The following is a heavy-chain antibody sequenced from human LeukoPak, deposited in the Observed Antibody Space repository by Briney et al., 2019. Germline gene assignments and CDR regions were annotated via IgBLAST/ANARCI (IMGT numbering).Heavy chain of an antibody. CDR3: ARDLGGSYYLNDAFDI. Sequence: SETLSLACTVSGGSISSYYWSWIRQPPGKGLEWIGYMYNSGSTNYNPSLKSRVTISVDTSKNQFSLKLSSVTAADTAVYYCARDLGGSYYLNDAFDIWGQGTMVTVSS. J-gene: IGHJ3*02. V-gene: IGHV4-59*01. CDR1: GGSISSYY. CDR2: MYNSGST. D-gene: IGHD1-26*01.